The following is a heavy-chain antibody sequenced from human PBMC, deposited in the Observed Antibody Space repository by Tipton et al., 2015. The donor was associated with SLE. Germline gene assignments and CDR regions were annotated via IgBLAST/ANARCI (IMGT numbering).Heavy chain of an antibody. J-gene: IGHJ4*02. CDR3: AKDRAYSGSYYYFDY. V-gene: IGHV3-30*02. CDR2: IRYDGSNK. Sequence: SGFTFSSYGMHWVRQAPGKGLEWVAFIRYDGSNKYYADSVKGRFTISRDNSKNTLYLQMNSLRAEDTAVYYCAKDRAYSGSYYYFDYWGQGTLVTVSS. CDR1: GFTFSSYG. D-gene: IGHD1-26*01.